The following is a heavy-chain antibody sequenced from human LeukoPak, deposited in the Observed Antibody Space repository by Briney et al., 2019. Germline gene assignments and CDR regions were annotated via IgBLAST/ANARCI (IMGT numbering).Heavy chain of an antibody. J-gene: IGHJ4*02. CDR1: GGTFSDYT. Sequence: SVKVSCKASGGTFSDYTINWVRQAPGQGLEWMGRIIPIVDIPNYAQKFQGRVTITADKSTSTAYMELRSLRSEDTAVYYCASLPVDTSMVSDYWGQGTLVTVSS. CDR3: ASLPVDTSMVSDY. CDR2: IIPIVDIP. D-gene: IGHD5-18*01. V-gene: IGHV1-69*02.